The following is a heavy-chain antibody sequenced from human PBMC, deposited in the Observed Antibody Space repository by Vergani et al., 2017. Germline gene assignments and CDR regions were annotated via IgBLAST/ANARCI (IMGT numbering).Heavy chain of an antibody. CDR3: ARVKRITIFGGDYYYCYMDV. V-gene: IGHV2-26*01. Sequence: QVTLKESGPVLVKPTETLTLTCTVSGFSLSNARMGVSWIRQPPGKALEWLAHIFSNDEKSYSTSLKSRLTITKDTSKSQVVLTMTNMDPVYTATYYCARVKRITIFGGDYYYCYMDVWGKGTTVTVSS. CDR2: IFSNDEK. CDR1: GFSLSNARMG. J-gene: IGHJ6*03. D-gene: IGHD3-3*01.